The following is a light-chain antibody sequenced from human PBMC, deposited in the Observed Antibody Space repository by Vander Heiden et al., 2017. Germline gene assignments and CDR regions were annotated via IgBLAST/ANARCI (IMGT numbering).Light chain of an antibody. J-gene: IGKJ1*01. Sequence: ATRTTQSPSSFSASTGDRVTITCRASQDISSYLAWYQQKPGKAPKLLIYAASTLQSGVPSRFSGSGSGTDFTLTISCLQSEDFASYYCQQYYSYPRTFGQGTKVEIK. CDR1: QDISSY. CDR3: QQYYSYPRT. CDR2: AAS. V-gene: IGKV1-8*01.